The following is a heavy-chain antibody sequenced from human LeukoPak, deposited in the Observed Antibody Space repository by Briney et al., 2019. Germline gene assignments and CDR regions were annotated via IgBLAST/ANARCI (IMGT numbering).Heavy chain of an antibody. CDR3: ARDRRHSGYYVGDY. CDR1: GFTFRTYW. J-gene: IGHJ4*02. V-gene: IGHV3-74*01. Sequence: QAGGSLRLPCAASGFTFRTYWMHWVRQAPGKGLVWVSRINSDGSSTSYADSVKGRFTISRDNSKNTLYLQMNSLRAEDTAVYYCARDRRHSGYYVGDYWGQGTLVTVSS. CDR2: INSDGSST. D-gene: IGHD5-12*01.